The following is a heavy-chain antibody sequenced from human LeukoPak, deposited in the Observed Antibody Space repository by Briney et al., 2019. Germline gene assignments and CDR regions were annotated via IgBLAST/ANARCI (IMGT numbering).Heavy chain of an antibody. CDR3: ARGLYCSSTSCYGGWFDP. CDR1: GGSISSYY. CDR2: IYTSGST. Sequence: SETLSLTCTVSGGSISSYYWSWIRQPAGKGLEWIGRIYTSGSTNYNPSLKSRVTMSVDTPKNQFSLKLSSVTAADTAVYYWARGLYCSSTSCYGGWFDPWGQGTLVTVSS. D-gene: IGHD2-2*01. V-gene: IGHV4-4*07. J-gene: IGHJ5*02.